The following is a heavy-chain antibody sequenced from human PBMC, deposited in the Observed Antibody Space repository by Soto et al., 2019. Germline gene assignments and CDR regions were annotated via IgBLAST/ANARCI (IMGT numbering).Heavy chain of an antibody. CDR2: IDPSDAYI. CDR3: ARHGSRIRYAP. Sequence: GESLKISCKGSGYSFTRYWISWVRQMPGKGLEWMGKIDPSDAYIKYSPSFQGHVTISVDKSINVAYLQWSSLKGSDTAIYSCARHGSRIRYAPWGQGTLVTVSS. D-gene: IGHD2-15*01. V-gene: IGHV5-10-1*01. J-gene: IGHJ5*02. CDR1: GYSFTRYW.